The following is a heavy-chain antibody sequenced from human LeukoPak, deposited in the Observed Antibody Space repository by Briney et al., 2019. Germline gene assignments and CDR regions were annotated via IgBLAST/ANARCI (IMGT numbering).Heavy chain of an antibody. V-gene: IGHV3-30*18. CDR1: GFFFDTFW. CDR2: ISYDGSNK. CDR3: AKGPFHSGYVSLDY. D-gene: IGHD5-12*01. J-gene: IGHJ4*02. Sequence: GGSLRLSRAASGFFFDTFWMSWVRQAPGKGLEWVAVISYDGSNKYYADSVKGRFTISRDNSKNTLYLQMNSLRAEDTAVYYCAKGPFHSGYVSLDYWGQGTLVTVSS.